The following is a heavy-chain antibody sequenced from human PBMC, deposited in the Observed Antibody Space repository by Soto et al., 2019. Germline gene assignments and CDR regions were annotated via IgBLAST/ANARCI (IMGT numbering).Heavy chain of an antibody. V-gene: IGHV1-69*13. CDR1: GGTFSSYA. CDR3: AKVRSTTIFDVVSLFDY. Sequence: ASVKVSCKASGGTFSSYAISWVRQAPGQGLEWMGGIIPIFGTANYAQKFQGRVTITADESTSTAYMELSSLRSEDTAVYYCAKVRSTTIFDVVSLFDYWGQGTLVTVSS. CDR2: IIPIFGTA. D-gene: IGHD3-3*01. J-gene: IGHJ4*02.